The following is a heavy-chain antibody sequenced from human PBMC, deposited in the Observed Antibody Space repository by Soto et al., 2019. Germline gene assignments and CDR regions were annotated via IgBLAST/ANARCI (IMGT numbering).Heavy chain of an antibody. J-gene: IGHJ4*02. V-gene: IGHV4-30-4*01. CDR2: IYYSGST. CDR1: GGSISSGDYY. Sequence: LSLTCTVSGGSISSGDYYWSWIRQPPGKGLEWIGYIYYSGSTYYNPSLKSRVTISVDTSKNQFSLKLSSVTAADTAVYYCARVGNKVVTADYWGQGTLVTVSS. D-gene: IGHD2-21*02. CDR3: ARVGNKVVTADY.